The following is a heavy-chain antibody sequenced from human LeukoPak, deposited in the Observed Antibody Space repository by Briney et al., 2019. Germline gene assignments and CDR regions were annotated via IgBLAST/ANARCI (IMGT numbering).Heavy chain of an antibody. J-gene: IGHJ4*02. CDR1: GFTFSSYD. CDR3: ARAQYSGYDLGPFDY. CDR2: IGTAGDT. D-gene: IGHD5-12*01. Sequence: GGSLRLSCAASGFTFSSYDMHWVRQATGKGLEWVSAIGTAGDTYYPGSVKGRFTISRENAKNSLYLQMNSLRAGDTAVYYCARAQYSGYDLGPFDYWGQGTLVTVSS. V-gene: IGHV3-13*01.